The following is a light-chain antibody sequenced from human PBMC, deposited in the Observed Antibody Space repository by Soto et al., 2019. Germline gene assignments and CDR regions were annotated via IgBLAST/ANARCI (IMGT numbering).Light chain of an antibody. V-gene: IGKV3-15*01. Sequence: EVVLTQSPATLSVSTGDRATLSYSASQYIGSAVAWYHQRSGQAPRLLIFDASVGVPTTPARLSGSVSGTELTITISSLESEDFAVYFCQQYGDRTRTFGQGTKVDIK. CDR3: QQYGDRTRT. J-gene: IGKJ1*01. CDR1: QYIGSA. CDR2: DAS.